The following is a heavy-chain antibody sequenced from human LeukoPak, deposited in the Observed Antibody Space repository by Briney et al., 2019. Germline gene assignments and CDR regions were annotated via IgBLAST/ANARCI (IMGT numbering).Heavy chain of an antibody. CDR3: ARDLYGSGSYYRYYYGMDV. V-gene: IGHV1-46*01. J-gene: IGHJ6*02. Sequence: ASVKVSCKASGYTFTSYYMHWVRQAPGQGLEWMGIINPSGGSTSYAQKFQGRVTMTRDTSTSTAYMELSSLRSEDTAVYYCARDLYGSGSYYRYYYGMDVWGQGTTVTVSS. CDR2: INPSGGST. CDR1: GYTFTSYY. D-gene: IGHD3-10*01.